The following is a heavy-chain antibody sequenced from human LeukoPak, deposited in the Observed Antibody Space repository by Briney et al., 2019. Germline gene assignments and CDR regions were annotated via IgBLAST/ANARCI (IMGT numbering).Heavy chain of an antibody. D-gene: IGHD6-13*01. V-gene: IGHV1-69*01. CDR2: IIPIFGTA. Sequence: SVKVSCKASGGTFSSYAISWVRQAPGQGLEWMGGIIPIFGTANYAQKFQGRVTITADESTSTAYMELSSLRSEDTAVYYCARGYSSSRNYYYYYYMDVWGKGTTVTVSS. CDR3: ARGYSSSRNYYYYYYMDV. J-gene: IGHJ6*03. CDR1: GGTFSSYA.